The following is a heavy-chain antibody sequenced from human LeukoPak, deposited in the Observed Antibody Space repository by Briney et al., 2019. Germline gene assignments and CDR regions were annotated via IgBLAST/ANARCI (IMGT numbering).Heavy chain of an antibody. D-gene: IGHD4-17*01. V-gene: IGHV1-2*02. CDR1: GDAFTADY. CDR2: IDPKTGGS. CDR3: ATQRSSDFGHSWLDP. Sequence: ASEKVSCKASGDAFTADYLHWVRQAPGHGFEWMGRIDPKTGGSKAAQTFQGRVTMTRDTPSGTVFVEVSGLTSGDTATYYCATQRSSDFGHSWLDPWGQGTLVTVNS. J-gene: IGHJ5*02.